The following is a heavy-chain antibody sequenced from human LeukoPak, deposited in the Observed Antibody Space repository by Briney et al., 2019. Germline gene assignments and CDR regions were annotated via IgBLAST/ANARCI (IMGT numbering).Heavy chain of an antibody. CDR1: GFTFSDYW. CDR3: ARGGGNGLYYYMDV. Sequence: GGLRLSCAASGFTFSDYWMSWVRQAPGKGLEWVANIKRDGSEKRYVDSVKGRLTISRDNAKNSLYLQMSSLRAEDTALYHCARGGGNGLYYYMDVWGKGTTVTVSS. D-gene: IGHD4-23*01. J-gene: IGHJ6*03. CDR2: IKRDGSEK. V-gene: IGHV3-7*03.